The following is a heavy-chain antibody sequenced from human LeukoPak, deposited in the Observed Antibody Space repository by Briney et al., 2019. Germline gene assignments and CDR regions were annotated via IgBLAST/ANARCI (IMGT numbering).Heavy chain of an antibody. CDR1: GFIFSRYS. J-gene: IGHJ4*02. V-gene: IGHV3-21*01. D-gene: IGHD3-16*01. CDR3: AREFEGTASGAGY. Sequence: GGSLRLSCAASGFIFSRYSMNWVRQAPGKGLERVASMSDGSGLIYYAESVRGRFTVSRDNAKNSLYPQMKSLRADDTAVYYCAREFEGTASGAGYWGQGTLVTVSS. CDR2: MSDGSGLI.